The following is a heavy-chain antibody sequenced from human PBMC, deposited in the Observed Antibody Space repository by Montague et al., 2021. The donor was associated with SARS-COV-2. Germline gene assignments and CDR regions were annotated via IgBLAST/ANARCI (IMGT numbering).Heavy chain of an antibody. CDR2: ISYTGST. CDR3: ARTFTDWPRYYGLDV. CDR1: GDSISGGGYY. D-gene: IGHD3-9*01. J-gene: IGHJ6*02. Sequence: TLSLTCSVSGDSISGGGYYWNWIRQHPGKGLESIGSISYTGSTSYNPSLKSRVTISVDTSKNQFSLKLSSVTASDTAVYYCARTFTDWPRYYGLDVWGQGTTVTVSS. V-gene: IGHV4-31*03.